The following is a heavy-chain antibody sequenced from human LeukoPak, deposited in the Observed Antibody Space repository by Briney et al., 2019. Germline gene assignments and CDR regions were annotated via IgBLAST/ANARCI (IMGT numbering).Heavy chain of an antibody. CDR2: INHSGST. J-gene: IGHJ4*02. V-gene: IGHV4-34*01. CDR1: GGSFSGYY. CDR3: ARQRARRLAAAGNFDY. Sequence: SETLSLTCAVCGGSFSGYYWSWIRQPPGKGLEWIGEINHSGSTNYNPSLKSRVTISVDTSKNQFSLKLSSVTAADTAVYYCARQRARRLAAAGNFDYWGQGTLVTVSS. D-gene: IGHD6-13*01.